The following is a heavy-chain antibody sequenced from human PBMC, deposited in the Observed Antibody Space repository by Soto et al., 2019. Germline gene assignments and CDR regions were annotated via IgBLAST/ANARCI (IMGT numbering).Heavy chain of an antibody. CDR1: GSTFSNYA. V-gene: IGHV3-23*01. CDR3: TRDPPGYCSGGNCPGPFDY. J-gene: IGHJ4*02. D-gene: IGHD2-15*01. Sequence: GGSLRLSCAASGSTFSNYAMSWVRQAPGKGLEWVSSISGSGSSTYYADSVKGRFTISRDNSKNTLYVQMNSLRAEDTAVYYCTRDPPGYCSGGNCPGPFDYWGQGTLVTVSS. CDR2: ISGSGSST.